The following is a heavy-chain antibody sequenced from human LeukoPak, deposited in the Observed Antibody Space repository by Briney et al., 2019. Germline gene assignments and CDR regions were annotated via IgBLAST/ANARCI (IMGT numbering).Heavy chain of an antibody. Sequence: ASVKVSCKASGGTFSSYAISWVRQAPGQGLEWMGGIIPIFGTANYAQKFQGRVTITADESTSTAYMELSSLRSEDTAVYYCARGSVDTAHYYYYYYMDVWGKGTTVTVSS. CDR3: ARGSVDTAHYYYYYYMDV. CDR2: IIPIFGTA. V-gene: IGHV1-69*13. D-gene: IGHD5-18*01. CDR1: GGTFSSYA. J-gene: IGHJ6*03.